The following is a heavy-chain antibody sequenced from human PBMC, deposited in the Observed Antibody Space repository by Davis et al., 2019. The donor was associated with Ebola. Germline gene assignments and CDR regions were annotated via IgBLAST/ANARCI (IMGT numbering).Heavy chain of an antibody. J-gene: IGHJ6*02. CDR2: IYHSGST. CDR3: ARGPRGYSGYLYYYYGMDV. V-gene: IGHV4-38-2*02. D-gene: IGHD5-12*01. Sequence: MPSETLSLTCTVSDYSISSGYYWGWIRQPPGKGLGWIGTIYHSGSTYYNPSLESRVTISLDTSKNQFSLKLSSVTAADTAVYYCARGPRGYSGYLYYYYGMDVWGQGTTVTVSS. CDR1: DYSISSGYY.